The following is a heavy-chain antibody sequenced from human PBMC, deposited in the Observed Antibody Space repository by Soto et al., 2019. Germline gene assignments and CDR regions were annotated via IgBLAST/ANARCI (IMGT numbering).Heavy chain of an antibody. V-gene: IGHV3-11*01. Sequence: QVQLVESGGDLVKPGGSLRLSCAASGFTFNDFFMTWIRQAPGRGPEWVASTSNSGNSVYYADSVKGRSTVSRDNAQNTLTLQMTDLRVDDTAVYYCARNTFNWFDPWGQGTLVTVSS. CDR2: TSNSGNSV. CDR3: ARNTFNWFDP. J-gene: IGHJ5*02. CDR1: GFTFNDFF.